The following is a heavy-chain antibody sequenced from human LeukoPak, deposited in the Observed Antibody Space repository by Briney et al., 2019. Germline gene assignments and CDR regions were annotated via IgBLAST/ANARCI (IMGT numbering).Heavy chain of an antibody. V-gene: IGHV1-69-2*01. Sequence: ASVKVSCKASGYTFTDYYIHWVQQAPGKGLEWMGRVDPEDGETIYAEKFQGRVTITADTSTDTAYMELSSLRSEDTAVYYCATDSGTYDSSGYYLYYMDVWGKGTTVTVSS. CDR3: ATDSGTYDSSGYYLYYMDV. CDR1: GYTFTDYY. CDR2: VDPEDGET. J-gene: IGHJ6*03. D-gene: IGHD3-22*01.